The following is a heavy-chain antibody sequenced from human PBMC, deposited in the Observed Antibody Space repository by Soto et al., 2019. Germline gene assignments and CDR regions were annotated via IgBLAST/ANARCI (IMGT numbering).Heavy chain of an antibody. CDR1: GYTFTSYG. D-gene: IGHD6-19*01. CDR3: ATYLVGVAHAFDI. V-gene: IGHV1-24*01. Sequence: ASVKVSCKASGYTFTSYGISWVRQAPGKGLEWMGGFDPEDGETIYAQKFQGRVTMTEDTSTDTAYMELSSLRSEDTAVYYCATYLVGVAHAFDIWGQGTMVTVSS. CDR2: FDPEDGET. J-gene: IGHJ3*02.